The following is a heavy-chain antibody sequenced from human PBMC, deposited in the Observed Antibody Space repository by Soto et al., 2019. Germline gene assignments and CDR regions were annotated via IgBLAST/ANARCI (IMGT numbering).Heavy chain of an antibody. Sequence: GGSPRLSCAACGFTFSSSLMAWVGQAPGKGLEWVALINPDGSVASYVGSVRGRFIISRDNAQNSLYLQMNSVSAEDTAVYYCSRDPGFGAIDYWGQGTLVTVYS. CDR1: GFTFSSSL. CDR2: INPDGSVA. V-gene: IGHV3-7*01. CDR3: SRDPGFGAIDY. D-gene: IGHD3-10*01. J-gene: IGHJ4*02.